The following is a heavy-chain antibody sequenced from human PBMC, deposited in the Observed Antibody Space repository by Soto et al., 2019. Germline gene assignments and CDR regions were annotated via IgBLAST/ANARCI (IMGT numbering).Heavy chain of an antibody. CDR2: IYYSGST. CDR1: GGSISSSSYY. V-gene: IGHV4-39*07. Sequence: SETLSLTCTVSGGSISSSSYYWGWIRQPPGKGLEWIGSIYYSGSTYYNPSLKSRVTISVDTSKNQFSLKLSSVTAADTAVYYCARKVGSGSYYNRNYYYYGMDVWGQGTTVTVSS. J-gene: IGHJ6*02. CDR3: ARKVGSGSYYNRNYYYYGMDV. D-gene: IGHD3-10*01.